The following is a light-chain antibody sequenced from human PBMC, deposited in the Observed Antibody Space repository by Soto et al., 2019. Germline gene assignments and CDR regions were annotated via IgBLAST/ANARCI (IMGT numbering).Light chain of an antibody. CDR3: QQYGSSFAT. CDR2: GAS. Sequence: EIVLTQSPGTLSLSPGERATLSCRASQSVSSNLAWYRQTPGQAPRLLIYGASTRATDTPARFSGSGSGTDFTRTISRVEPADFSVYYCQQYGSSFATFGQGTQVE. V-gene: IGKV3-20*01. CDR1: QSVSSN. J-gene: IGKJ1*01.